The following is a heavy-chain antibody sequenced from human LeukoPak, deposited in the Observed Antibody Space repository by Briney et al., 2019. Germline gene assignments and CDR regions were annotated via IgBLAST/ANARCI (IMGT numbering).Heavy chain of an antibody. Sequence: GASVKVSCKASGGTFSSYAISWVRQAPGQGLEWMGRIIPILGIANYAQKFQGRVTITADKSTSTAYMELSSLRSEDTAVYYCARGGGEMATIRYFDYWGQGTLVTVSS. V-gene: IGHV1-69*04. CDR1: GGTFSSYA. J-gene: IGHJ4*02. CDR2: IIPILGIA. D-gene: IGHD5-24*01. CDR3: ARGGGEMATIRYFDY.